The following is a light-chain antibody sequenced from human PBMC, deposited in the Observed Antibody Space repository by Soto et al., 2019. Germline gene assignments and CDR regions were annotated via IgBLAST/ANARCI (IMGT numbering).Light chain of an antibody. Sequence: EIVLTQSPGTLSLSPGERATLSCRASQSVSSSYSAWYQQKPGQAPRLLIYGASSRATGIPDRFSGSGSGKDFTLTISRLEPEDFAVYYCQQYGSSLLFTFGPGTKVDIK. J-gene: IGKJ3*01. CDR2: GAS. V-gene: IGKV3-20*01. CDR3: QQYGSSLLFT. CDR1: QSVSSSY.